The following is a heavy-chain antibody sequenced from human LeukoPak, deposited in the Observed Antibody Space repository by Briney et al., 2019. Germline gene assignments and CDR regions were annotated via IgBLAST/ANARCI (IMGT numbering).Heavy chain of an antibody. V-gene: IGHV1-3*01. Sequence: ASVKVSCKASGYIFTHYAIHWVRQAPGQRLEWMGWINAGNDDTKYSQKFQVRVTITRDTSASTAYMELSSLRSEDTAVYYCARDGEDVEMATIMFGDYWGQGTLVTVSS. CDR1: GYIFTHYA. CDR3: ARDGEDVEMATIMFGDY. CDR2: INAGNDDT. D-gene: IGHD5-24*01. J-gene: IGHJ4*02.